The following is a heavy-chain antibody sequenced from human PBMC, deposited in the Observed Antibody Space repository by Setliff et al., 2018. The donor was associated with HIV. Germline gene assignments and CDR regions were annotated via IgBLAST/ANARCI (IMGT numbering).Heavy chain of an antibody. CDR3: ARGSLYSSSSCFDY. V-gene: IGHV4-61*09. D-gene: IGHD6-13*01. CDR1: GGSIDNNKYY. Sequence: PSETLSLTCSVSGGSIDNNKYYWSWIRQPAGKGLEWIGHIYTSGSTNYNPSLKSRVTISVDTSKNQFSLKLSSVTAADTAVYYCARGSLYSSSSCFDYWGQGTLVTVSS. J-gene: IGHJ4*02. CDR2: IYTSGST.